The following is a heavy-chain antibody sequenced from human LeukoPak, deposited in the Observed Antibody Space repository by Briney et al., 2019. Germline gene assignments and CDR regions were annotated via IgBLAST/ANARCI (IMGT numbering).Heavy chain of an antibody. V-gene: IGHV1-24*01. CDR3: AADSDSRVRLGELSSDLEAFDI. Sequence: GASVKVSCKVSGYTLTELSMHWVRQAPGEGLEWMGGFDPEDGETIYAQKFQGRVTMTEDTSTDTAYMELSSLRSEDTAVYYCAADSDSRVRLGELSSDLEAFDIWGQGTLVTVSS. J-gene: IGHJ3*02. D-gene: IGHD3-16*02. CDR1: GYTLTELS. CDR2: FDPEDGET.